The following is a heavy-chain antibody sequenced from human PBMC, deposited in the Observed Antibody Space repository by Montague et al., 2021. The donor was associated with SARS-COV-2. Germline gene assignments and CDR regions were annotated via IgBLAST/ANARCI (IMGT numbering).Heavy chain of an antibody. CDR3: ASAAWRITIFGVVTRYGMDV. CDR1: GGSVSSGSYY. D-gene: IGHD3-3*01. CDR2: IYYSGST. Sequence: SETLSLTCIVSGGSVSSGSYYWSWIRQPPGQGLEWIGYIYYSGSTNYTSSLKRRVTISVDTSKNQFSLKLTSMTAADTAVYYCASAAWRITIFGVVTRYGMDVWGQGTTVTVSS. V-gene: IGHV4-61*01. J-gene: IGHJ6*02.